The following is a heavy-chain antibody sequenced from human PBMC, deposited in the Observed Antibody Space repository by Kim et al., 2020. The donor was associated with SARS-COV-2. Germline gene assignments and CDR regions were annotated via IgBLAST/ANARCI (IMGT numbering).Heavy chain of an antibody. CDR3: AKDFTTSPSGGV. J-gene: IGHJ6*02. D-gene: IGHD2-2*01. Sequence: GGSLRLSCAASGFTFSSYGMHWVRQAPGKGLEWVAVIWYDGSNKYYADSVKGRFTISRDNSKNTLYLQMNSLRAEDTAVYYCAKDFTTSPSGGVWGQGTTGTVPS. CDR2: IWYDGSNK. V-gene: IGHV3-33*06. CDR1: GFTFSSYG.